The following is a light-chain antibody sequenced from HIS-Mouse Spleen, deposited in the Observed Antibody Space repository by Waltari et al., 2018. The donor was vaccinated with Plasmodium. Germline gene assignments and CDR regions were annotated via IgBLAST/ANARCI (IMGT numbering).Light chain of an antibody. CDR3: QQYNNWSFT. V-gene: IGKV3-15*01. CDR2: GAS. J-gene: IGKJ3*01. Sequence: EIVMTHSPATLSVSPGSTPTLSCRASQSVSSNLAWYQQKPGQAPRLLIYGASTRATGIPARFSGSGSGTEFTLTISSLQSEDFAVYYCQQYNNWSFTFGPGTKVDIK. CDR1: QSVSSN.